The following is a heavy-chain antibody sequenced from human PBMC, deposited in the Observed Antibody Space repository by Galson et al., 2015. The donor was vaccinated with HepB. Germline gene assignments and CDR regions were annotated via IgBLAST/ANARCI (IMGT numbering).Heavy chain of an antibody. Sequence: SVKVSCKASGGTFSSYAISWVRQAPGQGLEWMGRIIPILGIANYAQKFQGRVTITADKSTSTAYMELSSLRSEDTAVYYCARDLMAAAVSYYYYMDVWGKGTTVTVSS. D-gene: IGHD6-13*01. V-gene: IGHV1-69*04. CDR2: IIPILGIA. J-gene: IGHJ6*03. CDR1: GGTFSSYA. CDR3: ARDLMAAAVSYYYYMDV.